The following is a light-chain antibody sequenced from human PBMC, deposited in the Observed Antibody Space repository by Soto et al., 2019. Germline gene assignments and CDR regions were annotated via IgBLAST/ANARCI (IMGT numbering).Light chain of an antibody. CDR1: QSLLRSDGYNY. CDR2: LGS. V-gene: IGKV2-28*01. J-gene: IGKJ3*01. Sequence: DIVMTQSPLSLPVTPGEPASISCRSSQSLLRSDGYNYLDWYLQKPGQSPQLLIYLGSTRAPGVPDRFSGRGSGTDFTLRISRVEAEDIGLYCCMHPLQIPPIFNFGPGRKVDIK. CDR3: MHPLQIPPIFN.